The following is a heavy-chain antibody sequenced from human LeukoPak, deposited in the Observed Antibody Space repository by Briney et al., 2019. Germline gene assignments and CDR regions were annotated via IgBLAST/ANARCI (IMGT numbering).Heavy chain of an antibody. D-gene: IGHD6-13*01. Sequence: PSETLSLTCTVSGGSISSSSYYWGWIRQPPGKGLEWIGSIYYSGSTYYNPSLKSRVTISVDTSKNQFSLKLSSVTAADTAVYYCAREERIAAAGIDYWGQGTLVTVSS. V-gene: IGHV4-39*07. CDR1: GGSISSSSYY. J-gene: IGHJ4*02. CDR2: IYYSGST. CDR3: AREERIAAAGIDY.